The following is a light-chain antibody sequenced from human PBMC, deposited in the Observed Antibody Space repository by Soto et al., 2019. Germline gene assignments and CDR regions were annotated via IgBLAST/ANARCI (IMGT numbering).Light chain of an antibody. Sequence: EIVMTQSPATLSVSPGEKATLSCRASQTASNNLAWYQQKPGQAPRLLIYFASTRATGIPAGFSGSGSVTEFTLTISILQSEDFAVYYCQQDNNWPLTFGGGTKVE. V-gene: IGKV3-15*01. CDR2: FAS. J-gene: IGKJ4*01. CDR1: QTASNN. CDR3: QQDNNWPLT.